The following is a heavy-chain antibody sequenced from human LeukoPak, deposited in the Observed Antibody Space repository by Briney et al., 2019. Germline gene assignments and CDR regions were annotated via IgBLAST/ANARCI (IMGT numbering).Heavy chain of an antibody. CDR1: GFTFNNYE. V-gene: IGHV3-13*01. CDR3: AREGRMGTADAFDV. Sequence: GGSLRLSCAASGFTFNNYEMHWVRQTAGKGLEWVSTVGIAGDTFYAGSVKGRFSISRDNAESSLFLQMNSLRAGDTAVYYCAREGRMGTADAFDVWGQGTMVTVSS. CDR2: VGIAGDT. D-gene: IGHD1-14*01. J-gene: IGHJ3*01.